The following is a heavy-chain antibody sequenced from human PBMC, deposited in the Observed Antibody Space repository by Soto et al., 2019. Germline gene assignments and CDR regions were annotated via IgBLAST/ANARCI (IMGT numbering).Heavy chain of an antibody. J-gene: IGHJ4*02. CDR2: IYYSGST. CDR3: ARGRFLEWQGLGYFDY. V-gene: IGHV4-59*01. CDR1: GGSISSYY. D-gene: IGHD3-3*01. Sequence: QVQLQESGPGLVKPSETLSLTCTVSGGSISSYYWSWIRQPPGKGREWIGYIYYSGSTNYNTSLKSRVTISVDTSKNQFSLKLSSVTAADTAVYYCARGRFLEWQGLGYFDYWGQGTLVTVSS.